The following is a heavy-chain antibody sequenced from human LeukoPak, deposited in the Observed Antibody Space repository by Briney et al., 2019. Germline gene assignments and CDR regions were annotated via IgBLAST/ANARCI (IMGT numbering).Heavy chain of an antibody. CDR1: GGSISSYY. V-gene: IGHV4-59*01. J-gene: IGHJ4*02. Sequence: SETLSLTCTVSGGSISSYYWSWIRQPPGKGLEWIGYIYYSDTANYNPSLKSRITMSVDTSKNQFSMKLSSVTAADTAVYYCARQKTTANHYYFDYWGQGTLVTVSS. D-gene: IGHD4-17*01. CDR2: IYYSDTA. CDR3: ARQKTTANHYYFDY.